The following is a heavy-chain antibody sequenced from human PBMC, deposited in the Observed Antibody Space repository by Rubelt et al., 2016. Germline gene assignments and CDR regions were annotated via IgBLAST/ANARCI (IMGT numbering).Heavy chain of an antibody. CDR2: ISYDGSNK. V-gene: IGHV3-30*04. D-gene: IGHD3-10*01. Sequence: GKGLEWVAVISYDGSNKYYADSVKGRFTISRDNSKNTLYLQMNSLRAEDTAVYYCARVSGGINTTDWGQGTLVTVSS. CDR3: ARVSGGINTTD. J-gene: IGHJ4*02.